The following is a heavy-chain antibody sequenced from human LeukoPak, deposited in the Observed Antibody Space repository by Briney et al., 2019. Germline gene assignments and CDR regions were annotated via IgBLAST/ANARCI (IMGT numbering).Heavy chain of an antibody. CDR2: INPNSGGT. CDR3: AREVRAVTKGYYYYYMDV. CDR1: GYTFTGYY. J-gene: IGHJ6*03. V-gene: IGHV1-2*02. Sequence: ASVKVSCKASGYTFTGYYMHWVRQAPGQGLEWMGWINPNSGGTNYAQKFQGRVTMTRDTSISTAYMELSRLRSDDTAVYYCAREVRAVTKGYYYYYMDVWGKGTTVTVSS. D-gene: IGHD4-11*01.